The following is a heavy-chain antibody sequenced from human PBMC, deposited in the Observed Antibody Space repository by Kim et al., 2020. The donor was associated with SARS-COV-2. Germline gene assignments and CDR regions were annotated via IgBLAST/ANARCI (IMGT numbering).Heavy chain of an antibody. CDR3: ARFGAGYDPDY. D-gene: IGHD2-2*03. V-gene: IGHV4-39*07. CDR2: IYYSGST. J-gene: IGHJ4*02. CDR1: GGSISSSSYY. Sequence: SETLSLTCTVSGGSISSSSYYWGWIRQPPGKGLEWIGSIYYSGSTYYNPSLKSRVTISVDTSKNQFSLKLSSVTAADTAVYYCARFGAGYDPDYWGQGTLVTVSS.